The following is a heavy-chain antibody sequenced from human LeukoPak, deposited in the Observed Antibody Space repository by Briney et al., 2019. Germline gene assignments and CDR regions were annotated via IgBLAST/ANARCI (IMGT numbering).Heavy chain of an antibody. CDR2: ISSSSSYI. Sequence: GGSLRLSCAASGFTFSSYSMNWVRQAPGKGLEWVSSISSSSSYIYYADSVKGRFTISRDNAKNSLYLQMNSLRAEDTAVYYCARGSMSYVWGSTELDYWGQGTLVTVSS. V-gene: IGHV3-21*01. J-gene: IGHJ4*02. D-gene: IGHD3-16*01. CDR1: GFTFSSYS. CDR3: ARGSMSYVWGSTELDY.